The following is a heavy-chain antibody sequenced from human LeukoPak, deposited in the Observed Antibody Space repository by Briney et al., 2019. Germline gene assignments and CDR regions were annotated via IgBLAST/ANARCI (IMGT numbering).Heavy chain of an antibody. Sequence: SETLSLTCGVSGGSVINTNWWTWVRQPPGKGLEWIGEVHLDGRTNYNPSLESRLTMSVDVSENQVSLKLTSVTAADAAVYYCAREGGFYRPLDYSGQGTLVAVSS. CDR3: AREGGFYRPLDY. CDR1: GGSVINTNW. J-gene: IGHJ4*02. D-gene: IGHD3-3*01. V-gene: IGHV4-4*02. CDR2: VHLDGRT.